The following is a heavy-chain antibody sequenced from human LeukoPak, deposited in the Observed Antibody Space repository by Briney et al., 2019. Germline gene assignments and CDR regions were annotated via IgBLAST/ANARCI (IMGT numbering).Heavy chain of an antibody. V-gene: IGHV3-23*01. J-gene: IGHJ4*02. CDR2: LSGSGITT. D-gene: IGHD3-22*01. CDR3: ARWEYYDSSGYFDY. CDR1: GFTFSNSA. Sequence: GGSLRLSCAASGFTFSNSAMSWVRQAPGKGLEWVSTLSGSGITTYYADSVKGRFTISRDNSKNTLYLQMNSLRAEDTAVYYCARWEYYDSSGYFDYWGQGTLVTVSS.